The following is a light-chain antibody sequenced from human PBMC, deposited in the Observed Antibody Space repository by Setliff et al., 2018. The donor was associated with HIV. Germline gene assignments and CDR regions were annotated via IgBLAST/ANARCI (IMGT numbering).Light chain of an antibody. CDR2: QAI. J-gene: IGLJ1*01. CDR3: CSNTGSNTFV. V-gene: IGLV2-23*02. Sequence: QSVLTQPASVSGSPGQSITISCTGTSSDIGRYDLVSWYQQYPGKDPKLMIYQAIKRPSGVSNRFFGSKSGNTASLTISGLQAEDEADYYCCSNTGSNTFVFGSGTKVNVL. CDR1: SSDIGRYDL.